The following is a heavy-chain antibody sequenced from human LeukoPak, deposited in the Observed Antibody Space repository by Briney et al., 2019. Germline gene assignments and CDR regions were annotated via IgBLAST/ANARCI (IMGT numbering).Heavy chain of an antibody. CDR2: IYYSGST. Sequence: SETLSLTCTVSGDSISSYYWSWIRQPPGKGLEWIGYIYYSGSTNYNPSLKSRVTISVDTSKNQFSLKLSSVTAADTAVYYCARGVGATTSVYYFDYWGQGTLVTVSS. CDR3: ARGVGATTSVYYFDY. D-gene: IGHD1-26*01. V-gene: IGHV4-59*08. J-gene: IGHJ4*02. CDR1: GDSISSYY.